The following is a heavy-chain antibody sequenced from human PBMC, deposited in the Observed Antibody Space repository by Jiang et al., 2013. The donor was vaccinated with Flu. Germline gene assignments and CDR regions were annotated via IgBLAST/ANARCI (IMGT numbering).Heavy chain of an antibody. D-gene: IGHD3-16*02. CDR1: GYXFTSYS. CDR3: ARRSPTDY. V-gene: IGHV7-4-1*02. CDR2: INPNNGIP. Sequence: SGYXFTSYSMNWVRQAPGQGLEWMGWINPNNGIPTYAQGFTGRFVFSLDTSVSTAYLQISSLKAEDTAVYYCARRSPTDYWGQGTLVTVSS. J-gene: IGHJ4*02.